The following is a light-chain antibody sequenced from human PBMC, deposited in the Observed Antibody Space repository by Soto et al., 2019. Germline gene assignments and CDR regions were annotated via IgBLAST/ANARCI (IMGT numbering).Light chain of an antibody. CDR1: QTISSW. Sequence: DIQMTQSPSSLSASVGDRVTITCRASQTISSWLAWYQQKPGKAPKLLIDDASSLASGVPSRFSGSGSGTEFTLTISSLQPDDFAAYYCQQYDSYSTFGQGTKVDIK. V-gene: IGKV1-5*01. J-gene: IGKJ1*01. CDR3: QQYDSYST. CDR2: DAS.